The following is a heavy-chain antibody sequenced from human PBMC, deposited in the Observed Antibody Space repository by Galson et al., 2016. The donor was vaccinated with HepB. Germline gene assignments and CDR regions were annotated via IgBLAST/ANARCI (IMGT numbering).Heavy chain of an antibody. CDR2: IVPILGMS. Sequence: SVKVSCKASGGTFSSYAFSWVRQAPGQGLEWMGRIVPILGMSNYAQKFQGRVTITAEKSTSTVYMELSSLRSEDTAVYYCARDAVAVAGTLHFYFYGMDVWGQGTTVTVSS. J-gene: IGHJ6*02. V-gene: IGHV1-69*04. CDR1: GGTFSSYA. D-gene: IGHD6-19*01. CDR3: ARDAVAVAGTLHFYFYGMDV.